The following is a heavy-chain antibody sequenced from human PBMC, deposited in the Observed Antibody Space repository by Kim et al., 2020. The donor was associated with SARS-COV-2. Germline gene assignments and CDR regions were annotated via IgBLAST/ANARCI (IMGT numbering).Heavy chain of an antibody. Sequence: GGSLRLSRAASGFTFSSYEMNWVRQAPGKGLEWVSYIRSSGTTIYYADSVKGRFTISRDDAKNSLYLQMNSLRAEDTAVYYCARDGYHYYGMDVWGQGTTVTVSS. J-gene: IGHJ6*02. CDR3: ARDGYHYYGMDV. V-gene: IGHV3-48*03. CDR1: GFTFSSYE. CDR2: IRSSGTTI.